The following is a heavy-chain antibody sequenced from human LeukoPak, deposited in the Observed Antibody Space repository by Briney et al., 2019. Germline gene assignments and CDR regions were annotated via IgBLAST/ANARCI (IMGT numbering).Heavy chain of an antibody. CDR1: GGSISSSSYY. D-gene: IGHD3-22*01. CDR3: ARLDMGYSSSSGAHPYDSSGYYYFDY. V-gene: IGHV4-39*01. CDR2: IYYSGST. Sequence: PSETLSLTCTVSGGSISSSSYYWGWIRQPPGKGQEWIGSIYYSGSTYYNPSLKSRVTISVDTSKNQFPLKLSSVTAADTAVYYCARLDMGYSSSSGAHPYDSSGYYYFDYWGQGTLVTVSS. J-gene: IGHJ4*02.